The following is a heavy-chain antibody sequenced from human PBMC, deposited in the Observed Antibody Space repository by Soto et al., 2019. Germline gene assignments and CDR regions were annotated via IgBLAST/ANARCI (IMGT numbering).Heavy chain of an antibody. V-gene: IGHV4-59*01. J-gene: IGHJ4*02. CDR1: GGSIISYY. Sequence: SETLSLTCTVSGGSIISYYWSWIRQPPGKGLEWIGYIYYSGSTNYNPSLKSRVTISVDTSKNQFSLKLSSVTAADTAVYYCARARGWDDFDYWGQGTLVTVS. CDR3: ARARGWDDFDY. D-gene: IGHD6-19*01. CDR2: IYYSGST.